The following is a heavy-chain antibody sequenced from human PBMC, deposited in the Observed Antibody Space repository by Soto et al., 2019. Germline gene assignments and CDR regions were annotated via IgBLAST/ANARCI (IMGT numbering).Heavy chain of an antibody. CDR1: GFTVSSNY. J-gene: IGHJ6*02. CDR3: ARSLSGGSGSYVYHGMDV. V-gene: IGHV3-66*01. CDR2: TYSGGGST. Sequence: EVQLVESGGGLVQPGGSLRLSCAASGFTVSSNYMNWVRQAPGKGLEWVSVTYSGGGSTYYADSVKGRFTISRDNSRNTLYLQMNSLRGEDTAVYYWARSLSGGSGSYVYHGMDVWGQGTTVTVSS. D-gene: IGHD1-26*01.